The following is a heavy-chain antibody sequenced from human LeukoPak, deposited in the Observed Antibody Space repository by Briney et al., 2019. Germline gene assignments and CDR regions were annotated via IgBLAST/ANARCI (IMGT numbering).Heavy chain of an antibody. D-gene: IGHD3-22*01. Sequence: PGGSLRLSCAASGFTFDDYAMHWVRQAPGKGLEWVSGISWNSGCIGYADSVKGRFTISRDNAKNSLYLQMNSLRAEDTALYYCAKAITRLYWYYDSSGYDAFDIWGQGTMVTVSS. J-gene: IGHJ3*02. CDR2: ISWNSGCI. CDR1: GFTFDDYA. V-gene: IGHV3-9*01. CDR3: AKAITRLYWYYDSSGYDAFDI.